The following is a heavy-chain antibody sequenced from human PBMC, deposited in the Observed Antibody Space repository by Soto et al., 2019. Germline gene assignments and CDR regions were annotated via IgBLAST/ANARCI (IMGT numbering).Heavy chain of an antibody. J-gene: IGHJ4*02. CDR2: ISAYNGNT. CDR3: ARRYCSGGSCYLLWYFDY. CDR1: GYTFTSYG. D-gene: IGHD2-15*01. Sequence: ASLKVYCKASGYTFTSYGISCVRQAPGQGLEWMGWISAYNGNTNYAQKLQGRVTMTTDTSTSTAYMELRSLRSDDTAVYYCARRYCSGGSCYLLWYFDYWGQGTLVTVSS. V-gene: IGHV1-18*01.